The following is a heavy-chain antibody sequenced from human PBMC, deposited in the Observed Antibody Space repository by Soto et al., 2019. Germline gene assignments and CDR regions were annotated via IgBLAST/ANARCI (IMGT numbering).Heavy chain of an antibody. CDR1: GFTFSSYA. Sequence: QVQLVESGGGVVQPGRSLRLSCAASGFTFSSYAMHWVRQAPGKGLEWVAVISYDGSNKYYADSVKGRFTISRDNSKNTLYLQMNSLRAEDTAVYYCARVGLQWLVHGRFDYWGQGTLVTVSS. CDR2: ISYDGSNK. D-gene: IGHD6-19*01. CDR3: ARVGLQWLVHGRFDY. J-gene: IGHJ4*02. V-gene: IGHV3-30-3*01.